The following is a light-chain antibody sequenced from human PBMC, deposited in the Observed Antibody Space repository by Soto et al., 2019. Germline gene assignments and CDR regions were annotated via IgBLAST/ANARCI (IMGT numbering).Light chain of an antibody. CDR1: SSDVGACY. CDR2: EVR. J-gene: IGLJ2*01. Sequence: QSVLTQPASVSASPGQSIAISCTGTSSDVGACYVSWYQQHPGKAPKLMLFEVRIRPSGVSNRFSGSKSGNTASLTISGLQAADEADYFCCSYTTGLTVVFGGGTNLTVL. CDR3: CSYTTGLTVV. V-gene: IGLV2-14*01.